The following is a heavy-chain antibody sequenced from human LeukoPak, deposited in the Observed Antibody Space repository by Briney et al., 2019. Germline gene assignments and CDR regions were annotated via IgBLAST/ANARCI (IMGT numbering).Heavy chain of an antibody. Sequence: GGSLRLSCAASGFTFSSYAMSWVRQAPGKGLEWVSAISGSGGGTYYADSVKGRFTISRDNSKNTLYLQMNSLRAEDTAVYHCAKSSGSYPYYFDYWGQGTLVTVSS. V-gene: IGHV3-23*01. D-gene: IGHD1-26*01. J-gene: IGHJ4*02. CDR3: AKSSGSYPYYFDY. CDR2: ISGSGGGT. CDR1: GFTFSSYA.